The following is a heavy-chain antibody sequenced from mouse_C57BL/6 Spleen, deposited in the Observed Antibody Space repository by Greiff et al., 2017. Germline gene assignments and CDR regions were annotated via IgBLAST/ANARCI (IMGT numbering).Heavy chain of an antibody. V-gene: IGHV1-52*01. D-gene: IGHD2-5*01. CDR3: ARLDSNYPLDY. Sequence: QVQLQQPGAELVRPGSSVKLSCKASGYTFTSYWMHWVKQRPIQGLEWIGNIDPSDSETHYNQKFKDKATLTVDKSSSTAYMQLSSLTSEDSAVYYCARLDSNYPLDYWGQGTTLTVSS. J-gene: IGHJ2*01. CDR2: IDPSDSET. CDR1: GYTFTSYW.